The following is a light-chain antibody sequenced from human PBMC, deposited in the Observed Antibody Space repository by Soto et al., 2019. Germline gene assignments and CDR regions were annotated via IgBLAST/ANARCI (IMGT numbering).Light chain of an antibody. CDR2: AAS. CDR1: PGIRNY. Sequence: DIQLTQSPSFLSASVGDRVTITCRASPGIRNYLAWYQQKPGKAPNLLIYAASTLQSGVPSRFSGSGSGTEFTLTISSLQPEDFATYYCQQLNSYPGTFGQGTKVDI. J-gene: IGKJ1*01. CDR3: QQLNSYPGT. V-gene: IGKV1-9*01.